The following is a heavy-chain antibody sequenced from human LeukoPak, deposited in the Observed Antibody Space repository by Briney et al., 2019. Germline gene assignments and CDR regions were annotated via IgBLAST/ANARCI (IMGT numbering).Heavy chain of an antibody. D-gene: IGHD6-6*01. V-gene: IGHV3-21*01. CDR3: VRGLSGYSSSLGY. CDR2: ISSSSSYI. J-gene: IGHJ4*02. CDR1: GFTFSSYS. Sequence: GGSLRLSCAASGFTFSSYSMNRVRQAPGKGLEWVSSISSSSSYIYYADSVKGRFTISRDNAKNSLYLQMNSLRAEDTAVFYCVRGLSGYSSSLGYWGQGTLVTVSS.